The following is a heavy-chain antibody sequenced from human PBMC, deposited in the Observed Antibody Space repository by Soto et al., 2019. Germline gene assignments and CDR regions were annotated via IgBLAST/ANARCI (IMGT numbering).Heavy chain of an antibody. CDR1: GGTFSSYT. V-gene: IGHV1-69*02. J-gene: IGHJ4*02. CDR2: IIPILGIA. Sequence: QVQLVQSGAEVKKPGSSVKVSCKASGGTFSSYTISWVRQAPGQGLEWMGRIIPILGIANYAQKFQGRVTITADKSTSTAYMELSSPRSEDTAVYYCARGSDYGDYVVDYWGQGTLVTVSS. CDR3: ARGSDYGDYVVDY. D-gene: IGHD4-17*01.